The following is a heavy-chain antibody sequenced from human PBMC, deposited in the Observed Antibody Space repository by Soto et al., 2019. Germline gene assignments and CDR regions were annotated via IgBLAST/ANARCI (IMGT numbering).Heavy chain of an antibody. D-gene: IGHD3-9*01. J-gene: IGHJ2*01. CDR2: IYASGRT. CDR3: ARHFDVDPSLDHYYFDL. CDR1: GVSITPYF. Sequence: SETLSLTCTVSGVSITPYFWSWIRQPAGEAPEWLGHIYASGRTTYNPSLKSRVTMFVSQAQVSLRLTSVTAADTAVYYCARHFDVDPSLDHYYFDLWGRGALVTVSS. V-gene: IGHV4-4*07.